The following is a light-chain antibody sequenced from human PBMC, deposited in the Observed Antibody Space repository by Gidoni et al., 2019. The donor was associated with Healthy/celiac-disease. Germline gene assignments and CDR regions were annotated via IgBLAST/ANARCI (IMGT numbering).Light chain of an antibody. V-gene: IGKV2-28*01. CDR1: QSLLHSNGYNY. CDR2: LGS. J-gene: IGKJ4*01. CDR3: MQALQTPRLT. Sequence: DIVMTQSPLSVLVTPGEPASISCRSSQSLLHSNGYNYLDWYLQKPGQSPQLLIYLGSNRASGVPDRFSGSGSGTDFTLKISRVEAEDVGVYYCMQALQTPRLTFGGGTKVEIK.